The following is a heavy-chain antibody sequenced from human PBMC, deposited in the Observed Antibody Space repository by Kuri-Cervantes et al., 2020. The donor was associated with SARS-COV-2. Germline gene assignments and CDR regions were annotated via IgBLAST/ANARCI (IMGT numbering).Heavy chain of an antibody. D-gene: IGHD5-18*01. Sequence: ASVKVSCKVSGYTLTELSMHWVRQAPGKGLEWMGGFDPEDSETIYAQKFQGRVTMTEDTSTDTAYMELSSLRSEDTAVYYCATGFYRAMVPEEDYYYGMDVWGQGTTVTVSS. CDR1: GYTLTELS. CDR2: FDPEDSET. V-gene: IGHV1-24*01. CDR3: ATGFYRAMVPEEDYYYGMDV. J-gene: IGHJ6*02.